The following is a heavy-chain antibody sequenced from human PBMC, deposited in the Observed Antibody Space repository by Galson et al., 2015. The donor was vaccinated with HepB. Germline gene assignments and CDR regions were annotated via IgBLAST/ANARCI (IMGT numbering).Heavy chain of an antibody. J-gene: IGHJ6*02. Sequence: SLRLSCAGSGFTLTSYWMSWLRQAPGKGPEWVANIKYDGSKRYYAASVKGRFTISRDNARNSLYLEMNSLRVEDTAVYYCAREAVWGQGTTVTVSS. V-gene: IGHV3-7*03. CDR3: AREAV. CDR2: IKYDGSKR. CDR1: GFTLTSYW.